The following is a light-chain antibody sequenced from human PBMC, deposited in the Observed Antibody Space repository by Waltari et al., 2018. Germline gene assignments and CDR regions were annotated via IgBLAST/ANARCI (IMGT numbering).Light chain of an antibody. CDR2: MND. V-gene: IGLV1-47*01. Sequence: QSVLTPPPSASGTPGQWVTIPCSGSNSNIGSHYIYWYQQLPGTAPRLLIYMNDQRPSGVPDRFSGSKSGTSASLAISRLRSEDEADYYCATWDDSLSGWVFGGGTKVTVL. CDR3: ATWDDSLSGWV. J-gene: IGLJ3*02. CDR1: NSNIGSHY.